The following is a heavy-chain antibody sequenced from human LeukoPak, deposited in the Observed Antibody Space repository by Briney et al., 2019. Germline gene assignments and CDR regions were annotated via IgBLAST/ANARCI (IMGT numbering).Heavy chain of an antibody. D-gene: IGHD3-10*01. Sequence: KPSETLSLTCAVYGGSFSGYYWSWIRQPPGKGLEWIGEINHSGSTNYNPSLKSRVTISVDTSKNQFSLKLSSVTAADTAVYYCASLTYGSGSATDYWGQGTLVTVSS. V-gene: IGHV4-34*01. CDR3: ASLTYGSGSATDY. J-gene: IGHJ4*02. CDR2: INHSGST. CDR1: GGSFSGYY.